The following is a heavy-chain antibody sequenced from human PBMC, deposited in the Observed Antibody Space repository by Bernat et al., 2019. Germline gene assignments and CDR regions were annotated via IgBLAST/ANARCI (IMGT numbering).Heavy chain of an antibody. D-gene: IGHD6-13*01. CDR1: GFTVSSNY. V-gene: IGHV3-66*01. J-gene: IGHJ6*02. CDR3: ARILTLAAAGTGLYYGMDV. CDR2: IYSGGST. Sequence: EVQLVESGGGLVQPGGSLRLSCAASGFTVSSNYMSWVRQAPGKGLEWVSVIYSGGSTYYADSVKCRFTISRDNSKNTLYLQMNSLRAEDTAVYYCARILTLAAAGTGLYYGMDVWGQGTTVTVSS.